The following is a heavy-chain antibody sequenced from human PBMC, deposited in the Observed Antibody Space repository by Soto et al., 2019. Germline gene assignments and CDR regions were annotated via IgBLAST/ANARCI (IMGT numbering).Heavy chain of an antibody. D-gene: IGHD1-26*01. V-gene: IGHV1-46*01. CDR1: GYTFTSYY. CDR2: INPSGGST. Sequence: ASVKVSCKASGYTFTSYYMHWVRQAPGQGLEWMGIINPSGGSTSYAQKFQGRVTMTRDTSTGTVYMELSSLRSEDTAVYYCAGSHYQNWFDPWGQGTLVTVSS. CDR3: AGSHYQNWFDP. J-gene: IGHJ5*02.